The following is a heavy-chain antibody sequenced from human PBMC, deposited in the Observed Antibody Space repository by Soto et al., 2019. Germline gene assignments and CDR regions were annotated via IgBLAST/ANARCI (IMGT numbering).Heavy chain of an antibody. Sequence: PGESLNISCKGSGYSFTRYLIGWVRQMPGKGLEWMGIIYPGDSDTRYSPSFQGQVTISADKSISTAYLQWSSLKASDTAMYYCATRSSWDYYYYYGMDVWGQGTTVTVSS. J-gene: IGHJ6*02. CDR1: GYSFTRYL. CDR2: IYPGDSDT. D-gene: IGHD6-13*01. V-gene: IGHV5-51*01. CDR3: ATRSSWDYYYYYGMDV.